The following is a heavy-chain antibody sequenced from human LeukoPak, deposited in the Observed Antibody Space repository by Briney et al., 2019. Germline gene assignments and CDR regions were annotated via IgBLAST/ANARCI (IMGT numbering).Heavy chain of an antibody. D-gene: IGHD4-11*01. J-gene: IGHJ4*02. CDR2: IDANNGDT. CDR1: GYTFSGNY. CDR3: ARDPSSVTLYFFDY. V-gene: IGHV1-2*02. Sequence: ASVKVSCKASGYTFSGNYIHWLRQAPGQGLEWMGWIDANNGDTKSAQKFQGRVTMSRDTSISTAYMDLSSLSPDDAAVYYCARDPSSVTLYFFDYWGQGSLVTVSS.